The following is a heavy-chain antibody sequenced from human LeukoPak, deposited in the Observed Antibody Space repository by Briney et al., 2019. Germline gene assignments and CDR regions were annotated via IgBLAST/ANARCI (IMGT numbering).Heavy chain of an antibody. Sequence: PSETLSLTCTVSGGSISSGGSYWSWIRQHPGKGLEWIGYIYYSGSTYYNPSLKSRVTISVDTSKNQFSLKLSSVTAADTAVYYCARSDYDSWSGYYSNWFDPWGQGTLVTVSS. CDR1: GGSISSGGSY. D-gene: IGHD3-3*01. CDR3: ARSDYDSWSGYYSNWFDP. V-gene: IGHV4-31*03. J-gene: IGHJ5*02. CDR2: IYYSGST.